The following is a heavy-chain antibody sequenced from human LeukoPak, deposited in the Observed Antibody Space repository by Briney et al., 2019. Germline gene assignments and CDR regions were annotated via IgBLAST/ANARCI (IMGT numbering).Heavy chain of an antibody. CDR2: ISSSSSTI. J-gene: IGHJ4*02. CDR1: GFTFSSYS. V-gene: IGHV3-48*01. CDR3: ARNVDYFDY. Sequence: PGGSLRLSCAASGFTFSSYSMNWVRQAPGKGLEWVSYISSSSSTIYYADSVKGRFTISRDNAKNSLYLQMNSLRAEDTAVYYCARNVDYFDYWGQGTLVTVSS.